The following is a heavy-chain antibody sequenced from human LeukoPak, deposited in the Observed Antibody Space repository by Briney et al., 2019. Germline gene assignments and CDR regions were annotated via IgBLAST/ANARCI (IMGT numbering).Heavy chain of an antibody. V-gene: IGHV1-46*01. Sequence: ASVKVSCKASGGTFSSYAISWVRQAPGQGLEWMGIINPSGGSTSYAQKFQGRVTMTRDTSTSTVYMELSSLRSEDTAVYYCAREPNKVWSGSYYHDYWGQGTLVTVSS. D-gene: IGHD3-10*01. CDR3: AREPNKVWSGSYYHDY. J-gene: IGHJ4*02. CDR1: GGTFSSYA. CDR2: INPSGGST.